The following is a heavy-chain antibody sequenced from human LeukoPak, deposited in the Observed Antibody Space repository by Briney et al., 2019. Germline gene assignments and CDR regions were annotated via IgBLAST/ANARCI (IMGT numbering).Heavy chain of an antibody. V-gene: IGHV3-21*01. D-gene: IGHD4-17*01. Sequence: GGSLRLSCAASGFTVSGNYMSWVRQAPGKGLEWVSSISSSSSYIYYADSVKGRFTISRDNAKNSLYLQMNSLRAEDTAVYYCASGSNGDYAYWGQGTLVTVSS. CDR2: ISSSSSYI. J-gene: IGHJ4*02. CDR1: GFTVSGNY. CDR3: ASGSNGDYAY.